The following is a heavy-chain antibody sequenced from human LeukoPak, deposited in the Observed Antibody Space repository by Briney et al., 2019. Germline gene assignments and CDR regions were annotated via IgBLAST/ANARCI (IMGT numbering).Heavy chain of an antibody. J-gene: IGHJ5*02. V-gene: IGHV1-18*01. CDR2: ISAYNGNT. CDR3: ARGPTGARAGFYGSGSYYLLDP. D-gene: IGHD3-10*01. CDR1: GYTFTNYG. Sequence: ASVKVSCKASGYTFTNYGITWVRQAPGQGLEWMGWISAYNGNTNYAQKFQGRVTMTTDTSTSTAYMELRSLRSDDTAVYYCARGPTGARAGFYGSGSYYLLDPWGQGTLVTVSS.